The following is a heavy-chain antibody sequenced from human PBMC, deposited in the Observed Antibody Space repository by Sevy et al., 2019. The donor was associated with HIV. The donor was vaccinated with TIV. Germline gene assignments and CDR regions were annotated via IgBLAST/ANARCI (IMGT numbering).Heavy chain of an antibody. CDR2: IGYDGSNK. CDR3: ARESGSDWYLDY. V-gene: IGHV3-33*01. Sequence: GGSLRLSCAASGFTFSTYDIHWVRQAPGKGLELVAAVIGYDGSNKYYADSVKGRFTISRDNSKNTLYLQMNSLRAGDTAVYYCARESGSDWYLDYWGQGTLVTVSS. D-gene: IGHD6-19*01. J-gene: IGHJ4*02. CDR1: GFTFSTYD.